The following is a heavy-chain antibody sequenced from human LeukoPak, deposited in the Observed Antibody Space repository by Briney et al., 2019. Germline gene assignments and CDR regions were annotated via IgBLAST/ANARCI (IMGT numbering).Heavy chain of an antibody. CDR1: GYTFTNYG. J-gene: IGHJ4*02. V-gene: IGHV1-18*01. CDR3: ARAATVTAESAFGY. CDR2: ISGYNGYA. D-gene: IGHD4-17*01. Sequence: ASVKVSCKASGYTFTNYGINWVRQAPGQGLEWMGWISGYNGYAKYAQRLQGRVTMTRDTSISTAYMELSRLRSDDTAVYYCARAATVTAESAFGYWGQGTLVTVSS.